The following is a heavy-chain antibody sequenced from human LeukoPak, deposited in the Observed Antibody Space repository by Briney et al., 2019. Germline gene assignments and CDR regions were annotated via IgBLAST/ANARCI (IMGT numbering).Heavy chain of an antibody. CDR1: GGSISSSSYY. Sequence: SETLSLTCTVSGGSISSSSYYWGWIRQPPGKWLEWIGSIYYSGSTYYNPSLKSRVTISVDTSKNQFSLKLSPVTAADTAVYYCARLFSGWRGDYFDYWGQGTLVTVSS. J-gene: IGHJ4*02. CDR3: ARLFSGWRGDYFDY. CDR2: IYYSGST. D-gene: IGHD6-19*01. V-gene: IGHV4-39*01.